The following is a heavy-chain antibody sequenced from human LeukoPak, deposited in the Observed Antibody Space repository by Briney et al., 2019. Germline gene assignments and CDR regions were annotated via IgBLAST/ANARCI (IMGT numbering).Heavy chain of an antibody. CDR1: GFTFSSYA. CDR2: ISGSGGST. Sequence: GGSLRLSCAASGFTFSSYATSWVRQAPGKGLEWVSAISGSGGSTYYADSVKGRFTISRDNSENTLYLQMNSLRAEDTALYYCAKDISLRTTGTLGYWGQGTLVTVSS. D-gene: IGHD1-1*01. CDR3: AKDISLRTTGTLGY. V-gene: IGHV3-23*01. J-gene: IGHJ4*02.